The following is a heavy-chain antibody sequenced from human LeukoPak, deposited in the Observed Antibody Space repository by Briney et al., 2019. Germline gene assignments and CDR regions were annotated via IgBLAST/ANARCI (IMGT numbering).Heavy chain of an antibody. V-gene: IGHV1-18*01. CDR3: ARDREAARPGWFDP. J-gene: IGHJ5*02. CDR1: GYSFTTYG. Sequence: ASVKVSCKASGYSFTTYGISSVRHAPGQGLEWMGWIHPYNGNTNYAQMLQGRVTMTTDTSTSTAYMELRSLRSDDTAVYYCARDREAARPGWFDPWGQGTLVTVSS. D-gene: IGHD6-6*01. CDR2: IHPYNGNT.